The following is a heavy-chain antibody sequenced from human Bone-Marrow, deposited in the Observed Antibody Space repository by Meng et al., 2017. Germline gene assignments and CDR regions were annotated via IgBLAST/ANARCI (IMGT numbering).Heavy chain of an antibody. CDR2: INPNSGGT. CDR3: ARGSLGYCSSTSCPGHKYYYYGMDV. D-gene: IGHD2-2*03. Sequence: ASVKVSCKASGYTFTGYYMHWVRQAPGQGLEWMGRINPNSGGTSYAQKFQGRVTMTRDTSISTAYMELSRLRSDDTAVYYCARGSLGYCSSTSCPGHKYYYYGMDVWGQGTTVTVSS. V-gene: IGHV1-2*06. J-gene: IGHJ6*02. CDR1: GYTFTGYY.